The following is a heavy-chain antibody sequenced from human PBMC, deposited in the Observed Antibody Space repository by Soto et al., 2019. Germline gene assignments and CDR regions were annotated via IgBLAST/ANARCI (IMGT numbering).Heavy chain of an antibody. Sequence: PSETLSLTCTVSGGSISSSSYYWGWIRQPPGKGLEWIGSIYYSGSTYYNPSLKSRVTISVDTSKNQFSLKLSSLTAADTAVYYCARLPIAVAGDFDYWGQGTLVTVSS. CDR1: GGSISSSSYY. D-gene: IGHD6-19*01. J-gene: IGHJ4*02. CDR2: IYYSGST. V-gene: IGHV4-39*01. CDR3: ARLPIAVAGDFDY.